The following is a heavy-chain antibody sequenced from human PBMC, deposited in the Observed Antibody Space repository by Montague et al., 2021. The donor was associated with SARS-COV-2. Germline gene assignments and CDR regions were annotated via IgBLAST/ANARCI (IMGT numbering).Heavy chain of an antibody. CDR3: ARPALESYSKSWYLDY. D-gene: IGHD6-13*01. Sequence: SLRLSCAASGFTFSSYAMHWVRQAPGKGLEWVAVISYDGGNKYYADSVKGRFTISRDNSKNTLYLQMNSLRAEDTAVYYCARPALESYSKSWYLDYWGQGTLVTVSS. V-gene: IGHV3-30*04. J-gene: IGHJ4*02. CDR2: ISYDGGNK. CDR1: GFTFSSYA.